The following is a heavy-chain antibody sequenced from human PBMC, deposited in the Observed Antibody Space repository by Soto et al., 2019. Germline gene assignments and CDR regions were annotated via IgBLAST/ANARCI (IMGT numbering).Heavy chain of an antibody. J-gene: IGHJ6*02. CDR2: IIPIFGTA. Sequence: QVQLVQSGAEVKKPGSSVKVSCKASGGTFSSYAISWVRQAPGQGLEWMGGIIPIFGTANYAQKFQGRVTRTAEESTSTADMGLSKLRSEDAAVYYCARGRGGTGMVDYYGMDVWGQGTTVTVSS. CDR1: GGTFSSYA. CDR3: ARGRGGTGMVDYYGMDV. V-gene: IGHV1-69*12. D-gene: IGHD5-18*01.